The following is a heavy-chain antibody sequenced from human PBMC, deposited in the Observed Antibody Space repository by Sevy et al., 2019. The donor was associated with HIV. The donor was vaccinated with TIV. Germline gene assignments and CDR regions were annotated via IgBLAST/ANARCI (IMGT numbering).Heavy chain of an antibody. V-gene: IGHV5-51*01. CDR2: IYPGDSDT. CDR1: GYSFTSYW. CDR3: ARHINKRFPRSIAAAGIDY. J-gene: IGHJ4*02. D-gene: IGHD6-13*01. Sequence: GESLKISCKGSGYSFTSYWIGWVRQMPGKGLEWMGIIYPGDSDTRYSPSFQGQVTISADKSISTAYLQGSSLKASDTAMYYCARHINKRFPRSIAAAGIDYWGQGTLVTVSS.